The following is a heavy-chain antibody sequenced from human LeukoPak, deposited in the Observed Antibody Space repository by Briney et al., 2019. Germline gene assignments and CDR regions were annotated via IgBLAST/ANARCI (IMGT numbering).Heavy chain of an antibody. J-gene: IGHJ4*02. CDR1: GFTFSNYA. Sequence: GGSLRLSCAASGFTFSNYAMSWVRQAPGKGLEWVSAISGSGGSTYYADSVKGRFTISRDNSKNTLYLQMNSLRAEDTAVYYCAKDRGSSIAAADSLHFDYWGQGTLVTVSS. CDR2: ISGSGGST. CDR3: AKDRGSSIAAADSLHFDY. D-gene: IGHD6-13*01. V-gene: IGHV3-23*01.